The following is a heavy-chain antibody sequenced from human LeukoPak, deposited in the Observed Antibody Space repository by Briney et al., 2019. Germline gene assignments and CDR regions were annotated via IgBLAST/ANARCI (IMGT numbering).Heavy chain of an antibody. Sequence: PSETLSLTCAVSGFSISSGYYWGWIRQSPGKGLEWIGSIYHSGSTYYNPSLKSRVTISVDTSKNQFSLKLSSVTAADTAVYYCARDRSSAYDIDYWGQGTLVTVSS. CDR3: ARDRSSAYDIDY. V-gene: IGHV4-38-2*02. J-gene: IGHJ4*02. CDR1: GFSISSGYY. D-gene: IGHD6-6*01. CDR2: IYHSGST.